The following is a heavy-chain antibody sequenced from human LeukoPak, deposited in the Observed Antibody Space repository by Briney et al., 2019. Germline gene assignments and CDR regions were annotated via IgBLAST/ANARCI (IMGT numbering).Heavy chain of an antibody. Sequence: PGGSLRLSCAASGFTFDDYAMHWVRQAPGKGLEWVSGISWNSGSIGYADSVKGRFTISRDNAKNSLYLQMNSLRAEDTALYYCAKDIGRGIVGAKGGGFDYWGQGTLVTVSS. CDR2: ISWNSGSI. V-gene: IGHV3-9*01. CDR3: AKDIGRGIVGAKGGGFDY. J-gene: IGHJ4*02. D-gene: IGHD1-26*01. CDR1: GFTFDDYA.